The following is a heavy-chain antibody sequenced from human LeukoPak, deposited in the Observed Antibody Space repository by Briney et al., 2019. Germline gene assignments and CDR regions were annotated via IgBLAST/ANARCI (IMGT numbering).Heavy chain of an antibody. CDR3: ARDAIAVAGTFYYYMDV. CDR1: GYTFTCYY. Sequence: ASVKVSCKASGYTFTCYYMHWVRQAPGQGLEWMGWINPNSGGTNYAQKFQGRVTMTRDTSISTAYMELSRLRSDDTAVYYCARDAIAVAGTFYYYMDVWGKGTTVTVSS. D-gene: IGHD6-19*01. V-gene: IGHV1-2*02. J-gene: IGHJ6*03. CDR2: INPNSGGT.